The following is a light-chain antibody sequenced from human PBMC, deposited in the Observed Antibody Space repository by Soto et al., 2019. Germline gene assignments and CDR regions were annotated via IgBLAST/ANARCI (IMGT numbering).Light chain of an antibody. Sequence: QSVLTPPASVYGSPGQSITISCTGTSSDVGGYNYVSWYQQHPGKAPTLMIYDVSNRPSGVSNRFSGSKSGNTASLTISGLQAEDEADYYCSSYTISSTYVFGTGTKVTVL. V-gene: IGLV2-14*01. CDR3: SSYTISSTYV. CDR2: DVS. CDR1: SSDVGGYNY. J-gene: IGLJ1*01.